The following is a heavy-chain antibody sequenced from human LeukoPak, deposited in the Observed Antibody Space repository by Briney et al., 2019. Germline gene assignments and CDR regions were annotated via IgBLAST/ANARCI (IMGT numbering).Heavy chain of an antibody. D-gene: IGHD1-26*01. V-gene: IGHV3-30*03. CDR1: GFTFSGYG. Sequence: HPGGSLRLSCAASGFTFSGYGMHWVRQAPGKGLEWVAVISYDGSNKYYADSVKGRFTISRDNSKNTLYLQMNSLRAEDTAVYYCATDGGTYFGYFHHWGQGTLVTVSS. CDR2: ISYDGSNK. J-gene: IGHJ1*01. CDR3: ATDGGTYFGYFHH.